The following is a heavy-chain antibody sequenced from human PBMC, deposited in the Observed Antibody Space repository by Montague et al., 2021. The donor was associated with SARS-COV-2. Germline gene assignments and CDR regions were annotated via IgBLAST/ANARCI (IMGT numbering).Heavy chain of an antibody. D-gene: IGHD5-24*01. CDR1: GFTFSSYA. V-gene: IGHV3-30*04. Sequence: SLRLSCAASGFTFSSYAMHWVRQAPGKGLEWVAVISYDGSNKYYADSVKGRFTISRDNSKNTLYLQMNSLGAEDTAVYYCAAEMATISAPLDYWGQGTLVTVSS. CDR2: ISYDGSNK. J-gene: IGHJ4*02. CDR3: AAEMATISAPLDY.